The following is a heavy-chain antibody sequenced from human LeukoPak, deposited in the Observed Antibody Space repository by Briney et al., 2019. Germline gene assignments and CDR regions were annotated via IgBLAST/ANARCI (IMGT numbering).Heavy chain of an antibody. D-gene: IGHD6-6*01. CDR1: GFTFSSYS. CDR2: TSSSSTTI. Sequence: PGGSLRLSCAASGFTFSSYSMNWVRQAPGRGLEWVSYTSSSSTTIYYADSVKGRFTISRDNAKNSLYLQMNSLRAEDTAVYYCLRESSPYWGQGTLVTVSS. J-gene: IGHJ4*02. CDR3: LRESSPY. V-gene: IGHV3-48*01.